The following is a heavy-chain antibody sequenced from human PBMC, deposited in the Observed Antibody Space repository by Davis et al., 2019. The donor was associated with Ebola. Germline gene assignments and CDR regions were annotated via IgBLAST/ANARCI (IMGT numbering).Heavy chain of an antibody. J-gene: IGHJ6*02. CDR2: IWYDGSNK. V-gene: IGHV3-33*01. Sequence: GESLKISCAASGFTFSSYGMHWVRQAPGKGLEWVAVIWYDGSNKYYADSVKGRFTISRDNSKNTLYLQMNSLRAEDTAVYYCARDPNGITIFGVVTQNRMDVWGQGTTVTVSS. CDR3: ARDPNGITIFGVVTQNRMDV. CDR1: GFTFSSYG. D-gene: IGHD3-3*01.